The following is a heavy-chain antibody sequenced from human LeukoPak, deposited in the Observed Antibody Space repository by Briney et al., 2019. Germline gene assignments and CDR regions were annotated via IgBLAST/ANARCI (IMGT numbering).Heavy chain of an antibody. CDR3: TTDLPYCSSTTCYAD. V-gene: IGHV3-15*01. Sequence: KSGGSLRLSCAASGLTFTNAWLNWVRLAPGKGLEWVAHIKSKNDGGATDYAAPVKGRLTVSRDDSKNTLYLQMNSLQIEDTAIYYCTTDLPYCSSTTCYADWGQGTLVTVSS. D-gene: IGHD2-2*01. CDR1: GLTFTNAW. J-gene: IGHJ4*02. CDR2: IKSKNDGGAT.